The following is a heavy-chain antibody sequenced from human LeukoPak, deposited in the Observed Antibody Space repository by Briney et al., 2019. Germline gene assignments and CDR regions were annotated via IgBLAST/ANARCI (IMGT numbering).Heavy chain of an antibody. CDR3: VKVGRIAVAGTGDYFDY. CDR2: ISSNGGNT. V-gene: IGHV3-64D*06. J-gene: IGHJ4*02. CDR1: GFTFSSYG. D-gene: IGHD6-19*01. Sequence: GGSLRLSCAASGFTFSSYGMHWVRQAPGKGLEYVSAISSNGGNTYYADSVKGRFTISRDNSKNTLYLQMSSLRAEDTAVYYCVKVGRIAVAGTGDYFDYWGQGTLVTVSS.